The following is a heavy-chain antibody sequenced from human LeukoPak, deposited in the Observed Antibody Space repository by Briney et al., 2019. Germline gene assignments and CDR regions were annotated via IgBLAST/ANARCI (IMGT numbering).Heavy chain of an antibody. CDR1: GYTFTSYD. D-gene: IGHD6-19*01. Sequence: ASVKVSCKASGYTFTSYDINWVRQAPGQGLEWMGWMNPNSGNTGYAQKFQGRVTMTRNTSVDTAYMELSSLRSEDTAVYYCARGYKPAYSTGWSIFDYWGQGTLVTVSS. J-gene: IGHJ4*02. CDR3: ARGYKPAYSTGWSIFDY. V-gene: IGHV1-8*01. CDR2: MNPNSGNT.